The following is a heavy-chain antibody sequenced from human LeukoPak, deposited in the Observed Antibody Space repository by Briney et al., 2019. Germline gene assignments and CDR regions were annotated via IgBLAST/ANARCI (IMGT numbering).Heavy chain of an antibody. CDR2: IRGDGGKR. CDR3: ARDWGGEGRPTDY. V-gene: IGHV3-7*01. J-gene: IGHJ4*02. Sequence: GGSLRLSCAAYGFTFSTYWMSWVRQAPGKGLEWVANIRGDGGKRNYVDSVKGRFTISRDNAKSSLYLQMNSLRAEDTAMHYCARDWGGEGRPTDYWGQGTLVTVSS. D-gene: IGHD3-16*01. CDR1: GFTFSTYW.